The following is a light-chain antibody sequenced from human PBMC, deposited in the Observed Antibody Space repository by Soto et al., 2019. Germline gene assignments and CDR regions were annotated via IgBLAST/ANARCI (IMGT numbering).Light chain of an antibody. CDR2: AAS. CDR3: QQSYTSPYT. V-gene: IGKV1-39*01. J-gene: IGKJ2*01. Sequence: DIQMTQSPSSLSASVGDRVTITCRSSQTISSFLNWYQQRPGKAPNLLIYAASSLQSGVAPRFSGSGSGTDFTLTISSLQPEDFATYFCQQSYTSPYTFGQGTKVDIK. CDR1: QTISSF.